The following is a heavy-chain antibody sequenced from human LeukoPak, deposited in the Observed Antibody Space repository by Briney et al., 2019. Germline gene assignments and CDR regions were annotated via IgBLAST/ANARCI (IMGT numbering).Heavy chain of an antibody. CDR3: ARGNGGNWYYFDY. CDR1: GFTFSSYS. D-gene: IGHD4-23*01. CDR2: ISSSSSTI. J-gene: IGHJ4*02. Sequence: PGGSLRLSCAASGFTFSSYSMNWVRQAPGKGLEWVSYISSSSSTIYYADSVKGRFTISRDNAKNTLYLQMNSLRAEDTAVYYCARGNGGNWYYFDYWGQGTLVTVSS. V-gene: IGHV3-48*04.